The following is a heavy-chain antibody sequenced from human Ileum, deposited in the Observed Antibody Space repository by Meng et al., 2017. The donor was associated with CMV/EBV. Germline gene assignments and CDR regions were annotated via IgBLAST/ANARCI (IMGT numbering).Heavy chain of an antibody. CDR1: GFTFNNYR. J-gene: IGHJ4*02. Sequence: GESPKISCVASGFTFNNYRMNWVRQAPGKGPEWVADISQDGSQTYYGDSAKGRFTISRDNAKNSLYLQMNSLRADDAALYYCVRDPPGDGGVTFDFWGQGILVTVSS. CDR2: ISQDGSQT. D-gene: IGHD7-27*01. V-gene: IGHV3-7*01. CDR3: VRDPPGDGGVTFDF.